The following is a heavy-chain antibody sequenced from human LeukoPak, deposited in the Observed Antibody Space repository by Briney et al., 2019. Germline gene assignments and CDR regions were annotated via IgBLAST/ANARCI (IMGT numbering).Heavy chain of an antibody. V-gene: IGHV3-30*03. Sequence: GGSLRLSCAASGFTFSSYGMHWVRQAPGKGLEWVAVISYDGSNKYYADSVKGRFTISRDNSKNTLYLQMNSLGAEDTAVYYCATSFGYYYDSSVLVYWGQGTLVTVSS. D-gene: IGHD3-22*01. CDR3: ATSFGYYYDSSVLVY. CDR1: GFTFSSYG. CDR2: ISYDGSNK. J-gene: IGHJ4*02.